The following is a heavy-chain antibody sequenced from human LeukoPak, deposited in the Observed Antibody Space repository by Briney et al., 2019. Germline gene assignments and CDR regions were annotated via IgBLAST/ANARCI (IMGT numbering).Heavy chain of an antibody. CDR1: GYTFTSFG. Sequence: ASVKVSCKASGYTFTSFGISWVRQAPGQGLEWMGWSSAYNGNTNYAQKFQGRVTMTRNTSIRTAYMELSSLISEDTAVYYCVRAESGGGRNWFDPWGQGTLVTVSS. V-gene: IGHV1-18*01. D-gene: IGHD3-16*01. CDR2: SSAYNGNT. J-gene: IGHJ5*02. CDR3: VRAESGGGRNWFDP.